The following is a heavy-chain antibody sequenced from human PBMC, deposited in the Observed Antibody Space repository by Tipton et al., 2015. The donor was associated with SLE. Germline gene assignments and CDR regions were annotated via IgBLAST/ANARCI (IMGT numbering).Heavy chain of an antibody. CDR3: ARAGYGTNWYVDD. Sequence: TLSLTCAIYGTSLSVHYWSWIRQPPGNGLEWIGEINHSGSTNYNPSLKSRVTISVDTSKNQFSLKVMSVTVADTAVYYCARAGYGTNWYVDDWGQGTLVTVSS. J-gene: IGHJ4*02. CDR1: GTSLSVHY. D-gene: IGHD5-24*01. CDR2: INHSGST. V-gene: IGHV4-34*01.